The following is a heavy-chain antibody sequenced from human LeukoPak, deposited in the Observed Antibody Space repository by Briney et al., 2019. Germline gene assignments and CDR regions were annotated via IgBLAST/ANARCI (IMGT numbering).Heavy chain of an antibody. CDR1: GLTFDAYG. CDR3: AKLMKGSERLTMVRGVIIKTAGLYYMDV. D-gene: IGHD3-10*01. CDR2: FNWNGGST. V-gene: IGHV3-20*04. Sequence: GGSLRFSCAASGLTFDAYGMSWVGRGPGKGLNWGSGFNWNGGSTGYADSVKGRFTISRDNAKDSPYLEMNSLRAQDTAVYSCAKLMKGSERLTMVRGVIIKTAGLYYMDVWGKGTTVTVSS. J-gene: IGHJ6*03.